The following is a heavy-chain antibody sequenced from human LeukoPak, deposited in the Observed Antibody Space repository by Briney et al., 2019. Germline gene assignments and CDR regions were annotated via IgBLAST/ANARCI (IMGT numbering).Heavy chain of an antibody. J-gene: IGHJ4*02. V-gene: IGHV3-30-3*01. CDR2: ISYDGSNK. Sequence: GRSLRLSCAASGFTFSSYAMHWVRQAPGKGLEWVAVISYDGSNKYYADSVKGRFTISRDNSKNTLYLQMNSLRAEDTAQYYCAKGSAQWELYDYWGQGTLVTVSS. CDR1: GFTFSSYA. CDR3: AKGSAQWELYDY. D-gene: IGHD4-23*01.